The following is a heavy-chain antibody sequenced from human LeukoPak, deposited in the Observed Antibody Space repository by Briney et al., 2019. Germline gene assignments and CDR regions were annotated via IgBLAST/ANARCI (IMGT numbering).Heavy chain of an antibody. D-gene: IGHD3-3*01. J-gene: IGHJ3*02. V-gene: IGHV1-8*02. CDR3: ARDRVLRFLERADAFDI. CDR2: MNPNSGNT. CDR1: GYTFTSYD. Sequence: GASVKVSCKASGYTFTSYDINWVRQATGQGLEWMGWMNPNSGNTGYAQKFQGRVTMTRDMSTSTVYMELSSLRSEDTAVYYCARDRVLRFLERADAFDIWGQGTMVTVSS.